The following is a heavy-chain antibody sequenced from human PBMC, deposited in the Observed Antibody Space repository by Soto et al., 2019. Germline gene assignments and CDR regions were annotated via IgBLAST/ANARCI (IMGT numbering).Heavy chain of an antibody. CDR3: ARVGGYGDYALDY. CDR2: INAGNGNT. J-gene: IGHJ4*02. CDR1: GYTFTSYA. V-gene: IGHV1-3*01. D-gene: IGHD4-17*01. Sequence: ASVKVSCKASGYTFTSYAMHWVRQAPGQRLEWMGWINAGNGNTKYSQKFQGRVTITRDTSASTAYMELSSLRSEDTAVYYCARVGGYGDYALDYWGQGTMVTVSS.